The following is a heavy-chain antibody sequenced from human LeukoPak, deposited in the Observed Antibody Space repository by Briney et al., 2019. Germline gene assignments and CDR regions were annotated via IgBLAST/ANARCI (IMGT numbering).Heavy chain of an antibody. CDR2: INHSGST. D-gene: IGHD6-13*01. CDR1: GGSIRSTYW. V-gene: IGHV4-4*02. J-gene: IGHJ6*03. CDR3: ARHVWAAGTGYMDV. Sequence: PSATLSLTCAVSGGSIRSTYWWSWVRQPPGKGLEWIGEINHSGSTNYNPSLKSRVTISVDTSKNQFSLKLSSVTAADTAVYYCARHVWAAGTGYMDVWGKGTTVTISS.